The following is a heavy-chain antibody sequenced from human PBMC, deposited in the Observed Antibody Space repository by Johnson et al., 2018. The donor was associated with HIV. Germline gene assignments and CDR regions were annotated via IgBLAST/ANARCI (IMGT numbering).Heavy chain of an antibody. Sequence: QVQLVESGGGLVKPGGSLRLSCAAPGLTFSDYYMTWIRQAPGKGLEWVSYISSSGSTMYYADSVKGRFTISRDNAKNSLYLQMNSLRAEDTAVYYCAKVRRAYYEDAFDIWGQGTMVTVSS. CDR2: ISSSGSTM. CDR1: GLTFSDYY. D-gene: IGHD3-22*01. J-gene: IGHJ3*02. CDR3: AKVRRAYYEDAFDI. V-gene: IGHV3-11*01.